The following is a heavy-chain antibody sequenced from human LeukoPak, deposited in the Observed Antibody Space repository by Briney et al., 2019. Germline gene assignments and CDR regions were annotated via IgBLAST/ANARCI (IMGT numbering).Heavy chain of an antibody. V-gene: IGHV3-9*01. CDR2: ISWNSGSI. Sequence: GRSLRLSCAASGFTFDDYAMHWVRQAPGKGLEWVSGISWNSGSIGYADSGKGRFTISRDNAKNSLYLQMNSLRAEDTALYYCAKGKRSGYYYVELDYWGQGTLVTVSS. CDR1: GFTFDDYA. J-gene: IGHJ4*02. CDR3: AKGKRSGYYYVELDY. D-gene: IGHD3-22*01.